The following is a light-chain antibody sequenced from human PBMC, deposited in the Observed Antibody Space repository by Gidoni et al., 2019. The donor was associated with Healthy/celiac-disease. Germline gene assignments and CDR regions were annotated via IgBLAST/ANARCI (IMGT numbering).Light chain of an antibody. V-gene: IGKV3-15*01. CDR1: QSVSSN. Sequence: EIVMTQSPATLSASPGERATGSCRASQSVSSNLAWYQQKPGQAPRLLIYGASTRATGIPARFSGSGSGTEFTLTISSLQSEDFAVYYCQQYNSWPPATFGGGTKVEIK. J-gene: IGKJ4*01. CDR3: QQYNSWPPAT. CDR2: GAS.